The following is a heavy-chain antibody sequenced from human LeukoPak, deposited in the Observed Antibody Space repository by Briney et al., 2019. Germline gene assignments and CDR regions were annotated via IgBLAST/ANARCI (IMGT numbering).Heavy chain of an antibody. V-gene: IGHV3-21*04. D-gene: IGHD3-16*01. CDR3: AKDRDDYVWGSYLGAFDI. CDR2: ISSSSSYI. J-gene: IGHJ3*02. Sequence: GGSLRLSCAASGFTFSSYSMNWVRQAPGKGLEWVSSISSSSSYIYYADSVKGQFTISRDNSKNTLYLQMNSLRAEDTAVFYCAKDRDDYVWGSYLGAFDIWGQGTMVTVSS. CDR1: GFTFSSYS.